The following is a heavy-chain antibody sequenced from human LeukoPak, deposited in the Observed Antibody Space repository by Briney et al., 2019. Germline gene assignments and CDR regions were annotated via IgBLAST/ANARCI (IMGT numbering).Heavy chain of an antibody. D-gene: IGHD6-13*01. CDR2: MYYSGSP. CDR1: GGSLSSRSYY. V-gene: IGHV4-39*01. J-gene: IGHJ6*02. Sequence: SETVPLTCNVCGGSLSSRSYYWGWIRQPPGKGLEWIGSMYYSGSPYYNPSLKSQVTISVDTSKNQFSLKRSSVTAADRAVYYCASGVAAAGSVYYYGMDVWGQGTTVTVSS. CDR3: ASGVAAAGSVYYYGMDV.